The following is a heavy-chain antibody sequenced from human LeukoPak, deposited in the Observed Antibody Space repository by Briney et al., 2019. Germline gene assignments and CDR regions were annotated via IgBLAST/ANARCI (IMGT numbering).Heavy chain of an antibody. V-gene: IGHV1-8*01. CDR3: ARGWRYSGYDGADY. J-gene: IGHJ4*02. Sequence: ASVKVSCKASGYTFTSYDINWVRQATGQGLEWMGWMNPNSGNTGYAQKFQGRVTMTRNTSISTAYMELSSLRSEDTAVYYCARGWRYSGYDGADYWGQGTLVTVSS. CDR1: GYTFTSYD. CDR2: MNPNSGNT. D-gene: IGHD5-12*01.